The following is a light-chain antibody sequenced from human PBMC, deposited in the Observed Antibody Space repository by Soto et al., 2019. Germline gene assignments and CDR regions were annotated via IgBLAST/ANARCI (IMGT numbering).Light chain of an antibody. CDR1: SSDVGSYDY. J-gene: IGLJ1*01. Sequence: QSALTQPASVSGSPGQAITFSCTGTSSDVGSYDYVYWHQQHPGKAPKLILYYVNNRPTGVPSRFSGAQSGPAAYLITCGPQTEDEADYYGGAYSTSGTHVFGTGTKVTVL. CDR3: GAYSTSGTHV. V-gene: IGLV2-14*03. CDR2: YVN.